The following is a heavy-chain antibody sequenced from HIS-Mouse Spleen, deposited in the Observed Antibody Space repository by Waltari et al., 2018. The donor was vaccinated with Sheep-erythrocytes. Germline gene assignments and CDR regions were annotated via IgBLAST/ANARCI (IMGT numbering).Heavy chain of an antibody. CDR3: ARVASGATFDY. Sequence: EVQLVESGGGLVTPGGSLRLSCAASGFTFRSSSMNWVRQAPGKGLEWVSSISSSSSYIYYADSVKGRFTISRDNAKNSLYLQMNSLRAEDTAVYYCARVASGATFDYWGQGTLVTVSS. J-gene: IGHJ4*02. CDR1: GFTFRSSS. V-gene: IGHV3-21*01. D-gene: IGHD1-26*01. CDR2: ISSSSSYI.